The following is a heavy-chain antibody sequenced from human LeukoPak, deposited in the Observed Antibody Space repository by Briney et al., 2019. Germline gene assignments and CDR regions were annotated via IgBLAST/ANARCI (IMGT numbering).Heavy chain of an antibody. D-gene: IGHD1-14*01. CDR1: LDSTTSNF. CDR2: IHRSGSP. Sequence: SETLSLTCTVSLDSTTSNFWSWVRQPPGKGLEWIGEIHRSGSPNYNPSLQSRVTISIDRSRNQIALELSSVTAANTAVYYCAREILGGFNPGAYWGQGTLVTVSS. J-gene: IGHJ4*02. V-gene: IGHV4-4*02. CDR3: AREILGGFNPGAY.